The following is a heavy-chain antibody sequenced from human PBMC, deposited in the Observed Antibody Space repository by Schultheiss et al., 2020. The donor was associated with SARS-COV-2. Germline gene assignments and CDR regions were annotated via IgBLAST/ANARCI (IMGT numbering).Heavy chain of an antibody. Sequence: GESLKISCAASGFTFSSYGMHWVRQAPGKGLEWVAVISYDGSNKYYADSVKGRFTISRDNSKNTLYLQMNSLRAEDTAVYYCAKGRGVVVAAMDYYYGMDVWGQGTTVTVSS. J-gene: IGHJ6*02. D-gene: IGHD2-15*01. CDR2: ISYDGSNK. CDR3: AKGRGVVVAAMDYYYGMDV. CDR1: GFTFSSYG. V-gene: IGHV3-30*18.